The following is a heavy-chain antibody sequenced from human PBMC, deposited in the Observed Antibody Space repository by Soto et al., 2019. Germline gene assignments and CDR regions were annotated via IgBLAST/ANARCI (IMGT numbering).Heavy chain of an antibody. CDR3: ARDLLNYDILTGYYKSPDDAFDI. Sequence: SVKVSCKASGGTFSSYAISWVRQAPGQGLEWMGGIIPIFGTANYAQKFQGRVTITADESTSTAYMELSSLRSEDTAVYYCARDLLNYDILTGYYKSPDDAFDIWGQGTMVTVSS. CDR1: GGTFSSYA. CDR2: IIPIFGTA. D-gene: IGHD3-9*01. V-gene: IGHV1-69*13. J-gene: IGHJ3*02.